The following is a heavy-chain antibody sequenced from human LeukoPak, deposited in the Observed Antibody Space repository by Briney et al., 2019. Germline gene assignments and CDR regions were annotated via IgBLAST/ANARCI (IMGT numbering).Heavy chain of an antibody. CDR1: GDSIGSHY. J-gene: IGHJ3*02. CDR2: IFYVGST. Sequence: SENLSLTCTVSGDSIGSHYWSWIRQPPGKGLEWIGYIFYVGSTNYNPSLKSRVTISVDTSKNHFSLKLNSVTAADTAVYYCARDYYDSRGEAFDIWGQGTMVTVSS. CDR3: ARDYYDSRGEAFDI. V-gene: IGHV4-59*11. D-gene: IGHD3-22*01.